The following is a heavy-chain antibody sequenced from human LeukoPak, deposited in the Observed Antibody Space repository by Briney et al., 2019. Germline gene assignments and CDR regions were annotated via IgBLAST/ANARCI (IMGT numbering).Heavy chain of an antibody. Sequence: PGGSLRLSCAASGFTFSSNYMSWVRQAPGKGLEWVSVIYSGGSTYYADSVKGRFTISRDNSKNTLYLQMNSLRAEDTAVYYCARTAGWGDYFDYWGQGTLVTVSS. CDR3: ARTAGWGDYFDY. D-gene: IGHD3-16*01. CDR1: GFTFSSNY. J-gene: IGHJ4*02. CDR2: IYSGGST. V-gene: IGHV3-53*01.